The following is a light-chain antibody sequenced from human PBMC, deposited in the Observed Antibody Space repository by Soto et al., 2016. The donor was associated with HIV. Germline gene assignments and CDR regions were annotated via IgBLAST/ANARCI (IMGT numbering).Light chain of an antibody. CDR3: NSRDSRGNHYV. CDR1: SLRSYY. CDR2: GKD. V-gene: IGLV3-19*01. J-gene: IGLJ1*01. Sequence: SSELTQDPAVSVALGQTVRITCQGDSLRSYYASWYQQKPGQAPVLVIYGKDYRPSGIPDRFSGSSSGNTASLTITGAQAEDEADYYCNSRDSRGNHYVFGTGTEVTVL.